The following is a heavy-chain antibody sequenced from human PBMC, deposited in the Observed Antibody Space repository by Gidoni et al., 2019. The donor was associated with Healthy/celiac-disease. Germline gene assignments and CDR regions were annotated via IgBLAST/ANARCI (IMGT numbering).Heavy chain of an antibody. D-gene: IGHD3-10*01. J-gene: IGHJ5*02. Sequence: QVQLVQSGAEVKKPGSSVKVSCKASGGTFSSYAISWVRQAPGQGLEWMGGIIPIFGKANYAQKFQGRVTITADESTSTAYMELSSLRSEDTAVYYCATRILWFGELSNWFDPWGQGTLVTVSS. CDR1: GGTFSSYA. V-gene: IGHV1-69*01. CDR2: IIPIFGKA. CDR3: ATRILWFGELSNWFDP.